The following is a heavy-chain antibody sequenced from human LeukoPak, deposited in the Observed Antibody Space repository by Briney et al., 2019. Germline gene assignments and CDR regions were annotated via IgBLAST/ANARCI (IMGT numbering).Heavy chain of an antibody. CDR3: ARDQSYYGSGSYY. V-gene: IGHV4-39*07. D-gene: IGHD3-10*01. CDR2: IYYSGST. Sequence: SETLSLTCTVSGGSISSSSYYWGWIRQPPGKGLEWSGSIYYSGSTYYNPSLKSRVTISVDTSKNQFSLKLSSVTAADTAVYYCARDQSYYGSGSYYWGQGTLVTVSS. J-gene: IGHJ4*02. CDR1: GGSISSSSYY.